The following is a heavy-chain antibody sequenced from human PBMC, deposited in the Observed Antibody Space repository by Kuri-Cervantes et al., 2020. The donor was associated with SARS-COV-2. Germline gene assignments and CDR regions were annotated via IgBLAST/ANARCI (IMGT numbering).Heavy chain of an antibody. Sequence: GGSLRLSCAASGFTFSSYSMNWLRQAPGKGLEWVSYISSSSSTIYYADSVKGRFTISRDYAKNSVYLQMKSLRAEDTAVYYCARDEDYAFDYWGQGTLVTVSS. CDR3: ARDEDYAFDY. CDR2: ISSSSSTI. J-gene: IGHJ4*02. CDR1: GFTFSSYS. D-gene: IGHD4-17*01. V-gene: IGHV3-48*01.